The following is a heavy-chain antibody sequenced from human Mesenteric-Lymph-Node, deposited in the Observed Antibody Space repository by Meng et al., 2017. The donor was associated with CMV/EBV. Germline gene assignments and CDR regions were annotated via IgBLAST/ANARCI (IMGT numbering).Heavy chain of an antibody. CDR3: ARGRMKPPAMDYYYSMDL. CDR2: ISAYNGNT. Sequence: ASVKVSCKASGYTFTSYGISWVRQAPGQGLEWMGWISAYNGNTNYAQKLQGRVTMTTDTSTSTAYMEVRSLRSDDTAVYYCARGRMKPPAMDYYYSMDLWGQGTTVTVSS. V-gene: IGHV1-18*01. D-gene: IGHD2-2*01. J-gene: IGHJ6*02. CDR1: GYTFTSYG.